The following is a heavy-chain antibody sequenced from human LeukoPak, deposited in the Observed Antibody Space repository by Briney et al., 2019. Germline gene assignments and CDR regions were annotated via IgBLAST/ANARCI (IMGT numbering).Heavy chain of an antibody. V-gene: IGHV4-59*01. Sequence: PSETLSLTCTVSGGSISSFYWSWIRQPPGKGLEWIGNIHYSGSTNYNTSLKSRVTISVDTSKNQFSLKLSSVTAADTAVYYCARDEGRGAFEIWGQGTMVTVSS. CDR3: ARDEGRGAFEI. CDR2: IHYSGST. CDR1: GGSISSFY. J-gene: IGHJ3*02.